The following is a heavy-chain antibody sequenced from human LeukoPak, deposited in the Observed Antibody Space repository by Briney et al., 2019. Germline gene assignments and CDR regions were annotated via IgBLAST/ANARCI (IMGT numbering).Heavy chain of an antibody. V-gene: IGHV3-74*01. J-gene: IGHJ6*03. Sequence: PGGSLRLSCAASGFTFSNNWMHWVRQAPGKGLVWVSRINPDGRRTDYADSVKGRFTISRDNAKTTLYLQMTSLRVEDTAVYYCAREVEEVPTAMGVYYYYFMDVWGKGTTVTVSS. CDR2: INPDGRRT. CDR1: GFTFSNNW. CDR3: AREVEEVPTAMGVYYYYFMDV. D-gene: IGHD2-2*01.